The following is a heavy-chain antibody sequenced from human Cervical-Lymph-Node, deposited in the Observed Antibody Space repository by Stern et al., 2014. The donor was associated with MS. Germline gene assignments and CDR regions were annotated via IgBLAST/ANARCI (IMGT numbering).Heavy chain of an antibody. D-gene: IGHD6-13*01. CDR3: ARRRAAAGAVLFDY. V-gene: IGHV4-39*01. Sequence: VQLEESGPGLVKPWETLSLTCTVSGGSISSSSYYWGWIRQPPGQGLEWIGSIYYSGSTYYNPSLNSLVTISADTTNNQYSLKLSSGTAADTAVDYCARRRAAAGAVLFDYWGQGTLVTVSS. J-gene: IGHJ4*02. CDR2: IYYSGST. CDR1: GGSISSSSYY.